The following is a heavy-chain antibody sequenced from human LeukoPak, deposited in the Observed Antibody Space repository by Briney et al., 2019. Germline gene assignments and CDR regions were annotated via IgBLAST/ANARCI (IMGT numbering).Heavy chain of an antibody. D-gene: IGHD4-17*01. CDR1: GFTFSSYG. V-gene: IGHV3-30*02. J-gene: IGHJ4*02. CDR3: ARDPTTDYGDYGGDY. Sequence: GGSLRLSCAASGFTFSSYGMHWVRQAPGKGLEWVAFIRYDGSNKYYADSVKGRFTISRDNSKNTLYLQMNSLRAEDTAVYYCARDPTTDYGDYGGDYWGQGTLVTVSS. CDR2: IRYDGSNK.